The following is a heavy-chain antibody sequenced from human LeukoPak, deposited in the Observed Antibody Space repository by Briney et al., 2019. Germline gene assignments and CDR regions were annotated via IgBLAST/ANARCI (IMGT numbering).Heavy chain of an antibody. J-gene: IGHJ4*02. CDR1: GFTFRNYG. V-gene: IGHV3-74*01. Sequence: PGRSLRLSCAASGFTFRNYGMHWVRQAPGKGLVWVSRIDTDGSFTSYADSVRGRFTISRDNAKNTLYLQMSSLRAEDTAVYYCIRGTVGAPGNDYRGQGTLVTVSS. CDR2: IDTDGSFT. D-gene: IGHD1-26*01. CDR3: IRGTVGAPGNDY.